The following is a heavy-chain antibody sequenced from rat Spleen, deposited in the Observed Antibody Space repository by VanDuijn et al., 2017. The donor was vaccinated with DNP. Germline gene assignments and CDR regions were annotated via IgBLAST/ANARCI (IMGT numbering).Heavy chain of an antibody. J-gene: IGHJ2*01. Sequence: EVQLVESGGGLVQPGRSMKLSCAASGFTFSSFPMAWVRQAPTKGLEWVATISTSGGSTYYRDSVKGRFTISRDNAKSTLYLQMNSLRSEDTATYYCTRYYYDGYYRLFDYWGQGVMVTVSS. D-gene: IGHD1-12*03. CDR1: GFTFSSFP. V-gene: IGHV5-46*01. CDR3: TRYYYDGYYRLFDY. CDR2: ISTSGGST.